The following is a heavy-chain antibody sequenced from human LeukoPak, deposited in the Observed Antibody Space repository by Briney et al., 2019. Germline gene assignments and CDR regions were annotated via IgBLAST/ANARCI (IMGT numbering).Heavy chain of an antibody. CDR2: ISPSGSIS. V-gene: IGHV3-23*01. D-gene: IGHD5-24*01. CDR3: AKEGDGYH. J-gene: IGHJ3*01. Sequence: PGGSLRLSCAASGFTFSSHGINWVRQAPGKGLEWVSGISPSGSISYYADSVKGRFTISRDNSKNSLYLQMNSLRTEDTALYYCAKEGDGYHWGQGTMVTVSS. CDR1: GFTFSSHG.